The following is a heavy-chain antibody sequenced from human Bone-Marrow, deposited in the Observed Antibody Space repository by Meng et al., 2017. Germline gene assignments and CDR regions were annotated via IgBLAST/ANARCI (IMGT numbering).Heavy chain of an antibody. CDR2: INAGNGNT. J-gene: IGHJ4*02. Sequence: SVNVSCKASGYTFTSYAMHWVRQAPGQGLEWMGWINAGNGNTKYSQRFQGRVTITRDTSASTAYMELSSLRSEDTAVYYCARVFTSNDSSGYYYVNDYWGQGTLVTVSS. V-gene: IGHV1-3*01. CDR1: GYTFTSYA. D-gene: IGHD3-22*01. CDR3: ARVFTSNDSSGYYYVNDY.